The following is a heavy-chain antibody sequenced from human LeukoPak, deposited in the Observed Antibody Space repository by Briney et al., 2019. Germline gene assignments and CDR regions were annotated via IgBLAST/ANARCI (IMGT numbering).Heavy chain of an antibody. D-gene: IGHD1-14*01. CDR3: ARFAAHNRLDY. CDR2: ISSSGSTI. V-gene: IGHV3-11*01. CDR1: GFTLSDYY. Sequence: GGSLRLSCAASGFTLSDYYMNWIRQAPGKGLEWVSYISSSGSTIYYADSVEGRFTISRDNAKNSLYLQMNSLRAEDTAVYYCARFAAHNRLDYWGQGTLVTVSS. J-gene: IGHJ4*02.